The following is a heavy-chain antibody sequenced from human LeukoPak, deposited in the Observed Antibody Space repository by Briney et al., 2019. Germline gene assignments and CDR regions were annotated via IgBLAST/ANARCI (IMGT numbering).Heavy chain of an antibody. CDR3: ARFGSTPFYYYRMDL. D-gene: IGHD2-15*01. V-gene: IGHV3-33*01. CDR2: IWYDESNK. CDR1: GFTFSSYG. Sequence: GGSLRLSCAASGFTFSSYGMNWVRQAPGKGLEWVAVIWYDESNKYYADSVKGRFTISRDNSKNTLYVQMNRLRAEDTAVYYCARFGSTPFYYYRMDLWGQGTTVTVSS. J-gene: IGHJ6*02.